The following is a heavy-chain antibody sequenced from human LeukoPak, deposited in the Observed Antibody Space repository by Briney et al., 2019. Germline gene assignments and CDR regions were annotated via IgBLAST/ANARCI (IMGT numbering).Heavy chain of an antibody. D-gene: IGHD2-2*01. J-gene: IGHJ6*02. CDR1: GFTFSTYW. CDR2: ISGSGGST. V-gene: IGHV3-23*01. CDR3: AKRVVPAAIDFYGMDV. Sequence: GSLRLSCAASGFTFSTYWMSWVRQAPGKGLEWVSAISGSGGSTYYADSVKGRFTISRDNSKNTLYLQMNSLRAEDTAVYYCAKRVVPAAIDFYGMDVWGQGTTVTVSS.